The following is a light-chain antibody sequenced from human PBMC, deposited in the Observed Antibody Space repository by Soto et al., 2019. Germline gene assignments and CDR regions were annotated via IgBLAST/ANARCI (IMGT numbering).Light chain of an antibody. Sequence: QSVLTQPPSASGTPGQRVTICCSANIGRNTVSWYQHLPGTAPKLLISRNDQRPSGVPDRFSGSKSGTSASLAISGLQSEDEAVYYCAAWDDSLSGPVFGGGTKLTVL. J-gene: IGLJ2*01. CDR3: AAWDDSLSGPV. CDR2: RND. CDR1: NIGRNT. V-gene: IGLV1-44*01.